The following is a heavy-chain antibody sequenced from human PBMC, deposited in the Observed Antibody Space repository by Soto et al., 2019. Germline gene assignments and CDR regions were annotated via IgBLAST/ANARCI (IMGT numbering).Heavy chain of an antibody. V-gene: IGHV3-11*06. J-gene: IGHJ4*02. CDR3: ARNFDSGGYYSDY. Sequence: GSLRLSCAASGFPFSDYYMSWIRQAPGEGLEWISYISSSAYTIYADSVKGRFTISRDNAKNSLFLQMTSLRVEDTAVYYCARNFDSGGYYSDYWGQGTLVSVSS. CDR1: GFPFSDYY. D-gene: IGHD3-22*01. CDR2: ISSSAYTI.